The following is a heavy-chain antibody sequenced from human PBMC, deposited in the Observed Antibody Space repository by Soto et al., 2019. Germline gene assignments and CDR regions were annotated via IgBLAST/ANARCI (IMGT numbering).Heavy chain of an antibody. CDR1: GFTFSSYA. Sequence: EVQLLDSGGGLVRPGGSLRLSCAASGFTFSSYAMSWVRQAPGKGLEWVSAIGGSGGSTFYADSVKGRFTISRDNSKNTMYLQMNSLRAEDTAVYYCAKEYGDSISFLDDWGQGTLVTVSS. V-gene: IGHV3-23*01. CDR3: AKEYGDSISFLDD. D-gene: IGHD4-17*01. J-gene: IGHJ4*02. CDR2: IGGSGGST.